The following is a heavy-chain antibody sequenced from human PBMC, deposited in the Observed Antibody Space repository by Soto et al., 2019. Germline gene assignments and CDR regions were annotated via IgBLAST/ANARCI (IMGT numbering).Heavy chain of an antibody. CDR1: GFTFSGSA. V-gene: IGHV3-73*01. CDR2: IGSKANSYAT. CDR3: TPGPLYAFDI. Sequence: GGSLRLSCAASGFTFSGSAMHWVRQASGKGLEWVGRIGSKANSYATAYAASVKGRFTISRDDSKNTAYLQMNSLKTEDTAVYYCTPGPLYAFDIWGQGTMVTVSS. J-gene: IGHJ3*02.